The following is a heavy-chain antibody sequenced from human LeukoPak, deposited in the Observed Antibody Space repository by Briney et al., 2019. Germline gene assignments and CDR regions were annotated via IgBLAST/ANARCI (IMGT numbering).Heavy chain of an antibody. J-gene: IGHJ4*02. V-gene: IGHV3-11*04. CDR2: ISSSGSTI. CDR3: ARDKSWTRDSGYQY. Sequence: CISSSGSTIYYADSVKGRFTISRDNAKNSLYLQMNSLRAEDTAVYYCARDKSWTRDSGYQYWGQGTLVTVSS. D-gene: IGHD5-12*01.